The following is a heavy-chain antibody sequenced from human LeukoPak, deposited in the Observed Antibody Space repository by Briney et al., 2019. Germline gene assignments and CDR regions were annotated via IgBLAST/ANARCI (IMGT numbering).Heavy chain of an antibody. D-gene: IGHD3-10*01. CDR2: IDWDDDK. J-gene: IGHJ3*02. CDR3: ARISLRFGEVLLGAFDI. Sequence: SGPTLVNPTQTLTLTCTFSGFSLSISGMCVSWIRQPPGKALEWLARIDWDDDKYYSTSLKTRLTISKDTSKNQVVLTMTNMDPVDAATYYCARISLRFGEVLLGAFDIWGQGTMVTVSS. V-gene: IGHV2-70*11. CDR1: GFSLSISGMC.